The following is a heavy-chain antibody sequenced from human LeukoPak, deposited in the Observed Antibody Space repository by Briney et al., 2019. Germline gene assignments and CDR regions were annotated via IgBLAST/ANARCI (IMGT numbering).Heavy chain of an antibody. CDR1: GYTLTELS. Sequence: GASVNVSCKVSGYTLTELSMHWVRQAPGKGLEWMGGFDPEDGETIYAQKFQGRVTMTEDTSTDTAYMELSSLRSEDTAVYYCATPYSSGWYYFDYWGQGTLVTVSS. CDR2: FDPEDGET. CDR3: ATPYSSGWYYFDY. D-gene: IGHD6-19*01. V-gene: IGHV1-24*01. J-gene: IGHJ4*02.